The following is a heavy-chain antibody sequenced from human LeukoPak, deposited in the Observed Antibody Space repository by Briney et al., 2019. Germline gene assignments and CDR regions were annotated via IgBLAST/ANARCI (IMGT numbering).Heavy chain of an antibody. CDR1: GDSVSSNSAA. J-gene: IGHJ4*02. Sequence: SQTLSLTCAISGDSVSSNSAAWNWIRQSPSRGLEWLGRTYYRSKWYNDYAVSVKSRITINPDTSKNQFSLKLNSVTAADTAVYYCAAEGYYDSSGSGTAIDYWGQGTLVTVSS. D-gene: IGHD3-22*01. V-gene: IGHV6-1*01. CDR3: AAEGYYDSSGSGTAIDY. CDR2: TYYRSKWYN.